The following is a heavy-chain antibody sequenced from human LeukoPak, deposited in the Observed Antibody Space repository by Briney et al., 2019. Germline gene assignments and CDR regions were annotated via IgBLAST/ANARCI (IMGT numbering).Heavy chain of an antibody. Sequence: GGSLGLSCAASGFTFSSYWMSWVRQAPGKGLEWVANIKLDGSEKYYVDSVKGRFTISRDNAKNSLYLQMNSLRAEDTAVYYCARDNWNYVNDYWGQGTLVTVSS. CDR1: GFTFSSYW. CDR2: IKLDGSEK. J-gene: IGHJ4*02. V-gene: IGHV3-7*01. CDR3: ARDNWNYVNDY. D-gene: IGHD1-7*01.